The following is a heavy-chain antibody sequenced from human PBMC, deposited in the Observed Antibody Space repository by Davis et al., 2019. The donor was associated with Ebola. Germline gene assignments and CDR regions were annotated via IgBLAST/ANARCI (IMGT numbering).Heavy chain of an antibody. CDR2: FSASEGHT. V-gene: IGHV3-23*01. CDR3: ARETSAFDV. Sequence: PGGSLRLSCAASGFTFSNYDMSWVRHVPGKGLEWVSTFSASEGHTHYSDSVKGRFTISRDNSKNTLFLQMNSLRAEDTSVYYCARETSAFDVWGQGTMVTVSS. J-gene: IGHJ3*01. CDR1: GFTFSNYD.